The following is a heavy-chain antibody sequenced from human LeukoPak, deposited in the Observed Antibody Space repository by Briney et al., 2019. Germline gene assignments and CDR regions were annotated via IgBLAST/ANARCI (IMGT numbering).Heavy chain of an antibody. J-gene: IGHJ3*02. Sequence: ASVTLSFNASGYTVTSYYMHWVRQAPVHCLEWIGIINPSGGSTSYAQKFKGIVTMTRDTSTSTVYMELSSLRSEDAAVYYCARDLGGADYYDSSGYSDAFDIRGQGTMVTVSS. V-gene: IGHV1-46*01. CDR2: INPSGGST. CDR1: GYTVTSYY. CDR3: ARDLGGADYYDSSGYSDAFDI. D-gene: IGHD3-22*01.